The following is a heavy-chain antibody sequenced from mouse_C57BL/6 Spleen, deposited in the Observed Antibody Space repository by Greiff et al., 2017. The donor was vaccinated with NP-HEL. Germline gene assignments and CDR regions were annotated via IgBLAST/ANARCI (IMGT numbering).Heavy chain of an antibody. V-gene: IGHV1-26*01. Sequence: EVQLQQSGPELVKPGASVKISCKASGYTFTDYYMNWVKQSHGKSLEWIGDINPNNGGTSYNQKFKGKATLTVDKSSSTAYMELRSLTSEDSAVYYCAVYYYGSSYNFDYWGQGTTLTVSS. CDR3: AVYYYGSSYNFDY. J-gene: IGHJ2*01. CDR2: INPNNGGT. CDR1: GYTFTDYY. D-gene: IGHD1-1*01.